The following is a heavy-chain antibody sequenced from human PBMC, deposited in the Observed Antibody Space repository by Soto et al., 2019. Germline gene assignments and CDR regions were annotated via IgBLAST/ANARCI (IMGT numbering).Heavy chain of an antibody. J-gene: IGHJ4*02. Sequence: QLQLQESGSGLVKPSQTLSLTCAVSGGSISSGGYSWSWIRQPPGKGLEWIGYIYHSGSTYYNPSLKSRVTISVDRSKNQLSLKLSSVTAADTAVYYCARAGGLGAVAADDWGQGTLVTVSS. D-gene: IGHD6-19*01. CDR3: ARAGGLGAVAADD. V-gene: IGHV4-30-2*01. CDR2: IYHSGST. CDR1: GGSISSGGYS.